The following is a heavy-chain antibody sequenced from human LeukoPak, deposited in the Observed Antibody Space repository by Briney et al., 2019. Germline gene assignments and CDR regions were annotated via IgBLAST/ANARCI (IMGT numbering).Heavy chain of an antibody. D-gene: IGHD3-22*01. CDR1: GGSISSYY. CDR2: IHYSGST. Sequence: SETLSLTCTVSGGSISSYYWSWIRQPPGKGLEWIGYIHYSGSTNYNPSLKSRVTISVDMSKNQFSLKLSSVTAADTAVYYCARPTYYYDSSGYYLQYYFDYWGQGTLVTVSS. J-gene: IGHJ4*02. CDR3: ARPTYYYDSSGYYLQYYFDY. V-gene: IGHV4-59*01.